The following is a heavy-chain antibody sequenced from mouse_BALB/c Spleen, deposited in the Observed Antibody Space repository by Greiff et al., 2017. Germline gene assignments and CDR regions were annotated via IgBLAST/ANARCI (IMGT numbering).Heavy chain of an antibody. Sequence: LVKTGASVKISCKASGYSFTGYYMHWVKQSHGKSLEWIGYISCYNGATSYNQKFKGKATITVDTSSSTAYMQFNSLTSEDSAVYYCARGEDYGFAYWGQGTLVTVSA. CDR2: ISCYNGAT. D-gene: IGHD1-1*02. J-gene: IGHJ3*01. CDR3: ARGEDYGFAY. CDR1: GYSFTGYY. V-gene: IGHV1S34*01.